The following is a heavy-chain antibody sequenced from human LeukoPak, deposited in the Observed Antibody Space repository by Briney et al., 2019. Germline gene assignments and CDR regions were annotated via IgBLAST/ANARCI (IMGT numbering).Heavy chain of an antibody. Sequence: PSETLSLTCTVSGGSISSSSYYWGWIRQPPGKGLEWIGSIYYSGSTYYNPSLKSRVTISVDTSKNQFSLKLSSVTAADTAVYYCARVTLVSPSYYFDYWGQGTLVTVSS. CDR1: GGSISSSSYY. V-gene: IGHV4-39*07. CDR3: ARVTLVSPSYYFDY. D-gene: IGHD3-16*01. CDR2: IYYSGST. J-gene: IGHJ4*02.